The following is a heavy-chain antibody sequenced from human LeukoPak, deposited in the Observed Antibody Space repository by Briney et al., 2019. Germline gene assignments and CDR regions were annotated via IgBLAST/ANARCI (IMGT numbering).Heavy chain of an antibody. J-gene: IGHJ4*02. CDR2: INPNSGGT. CDR1: GYTFTGYY. Sequence: ASVKVSCKASGYTFTGYYMHWVRQAPRQGLEWMGRINPNSGGTNYVQKFQGRVTMTRDTSISTAYMELSRLRSDDTAVYYCAREFYDILTGYNSWDYWGQGTLVTVSS. CDR3: AREFYDILTGYNSWDY. V-gene: IGHV1-2*06. D-gene: IGHD3-9*01.